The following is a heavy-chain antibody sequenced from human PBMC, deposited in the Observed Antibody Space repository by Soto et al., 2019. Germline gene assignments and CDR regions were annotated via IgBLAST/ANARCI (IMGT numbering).Heavy chain of an antibody. J-gene: IGHJ4*02. CDR2: IYYSGGT. CDR3: AREPSI. Sequence: QVQLQESGPGLVKPSQTLSLTCTVSGGSIRSGGSFWNWIRQHPGKGLEWIGYIYYSGGTYYNPSLKSRVTISVDTSKNPFSLKLSSVTAADTAVYYCAREPSIWGQGTLVTVSS. CDR1: GGSIRSGGSF. V-gene: IGHV4-31*03.